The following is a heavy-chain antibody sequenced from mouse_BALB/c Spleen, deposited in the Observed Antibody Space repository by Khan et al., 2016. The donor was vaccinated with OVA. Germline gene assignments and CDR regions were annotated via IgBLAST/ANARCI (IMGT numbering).Heavy chain of an antibody. CDR2: ISSGGST. V-gene: IGHV5-6-5*01. Sequence: VQLKESGGGLVKPGGSLKLSCAASGFTFSSYAVPWVRQTPEKRLEWVASISSGGSTYYPDSVKGRFTISRDDARNILYLQMSSLRSEDTAMYYCTRLVDYWGQGTSVTVSS. J-gene: IGHJ4*01. CDR3: TRLVDY. CDR1: GFTFSSYA.